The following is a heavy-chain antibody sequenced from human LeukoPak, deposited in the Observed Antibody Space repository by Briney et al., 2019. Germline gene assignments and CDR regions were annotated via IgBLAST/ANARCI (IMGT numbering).Heavy chain of an antibody. V-gene: IGHV1-2*02. Sequence: ASVKVSCKASGYTFTGYYMHWVRQAPGQGLEWMGWINPNSGGTNYAQKFQGRVTMTRDTSISTAYMELSRLRSDDTAVYYCARGLLWFGESQQYNWFDHWGQGTLVTVSS. D-gene: IGHD3-10*01. J-gene: IGHJ5*02. CDR3: ARGLLWFGESQQYNWFDH. CDR1: GYTFTGYY. CDR2: INPNSGGT.